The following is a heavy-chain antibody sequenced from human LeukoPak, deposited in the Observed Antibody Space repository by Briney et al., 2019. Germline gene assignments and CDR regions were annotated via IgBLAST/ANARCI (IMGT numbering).Heavy chain of an antibody. CDR3: ARDTAMIN. V-gene: IGHV3-48*03. Sequence: PGGSLRLSCAASGCTFSRYEMNWVRQAPGKGLEWVSYITSSGSSIYYADSVKGRFTTSRDNAKNSLYLQMNSLRAEDTAVYYCARDTAMINWGQGTLVTVSP. CDR1: GCTFSRYE. D-gene: IGHD5-18*01. CDR2: ITSSGSSI. J-gene: IGHJ4*02.